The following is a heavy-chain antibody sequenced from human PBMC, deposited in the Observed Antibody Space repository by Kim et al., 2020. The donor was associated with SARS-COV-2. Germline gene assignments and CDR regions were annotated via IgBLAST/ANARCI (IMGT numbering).Heavy chain of an antibody. D-gene: IGHD6-19*01. CDR1: GGSISSSSYY. J-gene: IGHJ4*02. V-gene: IGHV4-39*01. CDR3: ARPISSSGWYVY. Sequence: SETLSLTCTVSGGSISSSSYYWGWIRQPPGKGLEWIGSIYYSGSTYYNPSLKSRVTISVDTSKNQFSLKLSSVTAADTAVYYCARPISSSGWYVYWGQGTLVTVSS. CDR2: IYYSGST.